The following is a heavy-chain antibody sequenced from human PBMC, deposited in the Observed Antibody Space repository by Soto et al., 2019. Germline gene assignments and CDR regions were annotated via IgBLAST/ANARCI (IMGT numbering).Heavy chain of an antibody. J-gene: IGHJ5*02. CDR3: ASHGNWNSGVDWFDP. D-gene: IGHD1-7*01. CDR2: IHYSGST. V-gene: IGHV4-59*08. CDR1: GGSISGYY. Sequence: QVQLQESGPGLVKPSETLSLTCTVSGGSISGYYWSWIRQPPGKGLEWIGYIHYSGSTNSNPSLKSRVTILVDTSKNQFSLKLSSVTAADTAVYYCASHGNWNSGVDWFDPWGQGTLVTVSS.